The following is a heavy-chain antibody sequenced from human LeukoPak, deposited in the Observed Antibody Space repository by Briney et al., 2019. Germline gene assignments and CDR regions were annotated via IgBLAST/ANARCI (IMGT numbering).Heavy chain of an antibody. D-gene: IGHD3-10*01. CDR1: GGSISSYY. J-gene: IGHJ6*02. CDR2: IYYSGST. CDR3: ARSLQYNNNNYFYYGMDV. V-gene: IGHV4-59*01. Sequence: SETLSLTCTVSGGSISSYYWNWIRQPPGEGLEWIGYIYYSGSTNYNPSLKSRVAISVDTSKNQFSLKLNSVTAADTAVYYCARSLQYNNNNYFYYGMDVWGQGTTVTVSS.